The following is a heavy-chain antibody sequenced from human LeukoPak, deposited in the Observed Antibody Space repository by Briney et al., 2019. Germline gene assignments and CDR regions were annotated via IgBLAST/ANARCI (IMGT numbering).Heavy chain of an antibody. D-gene: IGHD3-22*01. CDR3: ARAPPGDYYDSSGYPY. V-gene: IGHV3-21*01. J-gene: IGHJ4*02. CDR2: ISSSSSYI. CDR1: GFTFSSYS. Sequence: GGSLRLSCAASGFTFSSYSMNWVRQAPGKGLEWVSSISSSSSYIHYADSVKGRFTISRDNAKNSLYLQMNSLRAEDTAVYYCARAPPGDYYDSSGYPYWGQGTLVTVSS.